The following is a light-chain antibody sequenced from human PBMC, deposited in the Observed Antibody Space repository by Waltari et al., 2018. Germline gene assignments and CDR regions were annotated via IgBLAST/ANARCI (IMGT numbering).Light chain of an antibody. CDR2: AAF. J-gene: IGKJ5*01. Sequence: TLRASQDISSYLAWDQQKPEKAPKILISAAFTLQSGVPPRFSGSGSGADFTLTISSLQPEDFATYYCQQFKTYPLTFGQGTRLEIK. V-gene: IGKV1-9*01. CDR3: QQFKTYPLT. CDR1: QDISSY.